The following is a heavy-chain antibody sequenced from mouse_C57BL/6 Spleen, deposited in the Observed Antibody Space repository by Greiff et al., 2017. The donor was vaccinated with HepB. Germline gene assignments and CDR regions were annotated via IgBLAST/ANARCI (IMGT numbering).Heavy chain of an antibody. D-gene: IGHD2-1*01. Sequence: VQLQQSGPELVKPGASVKISCKASGYAFSSSWMNWVKQRPGKGLEWIGRIYPGDGDTNYNGKFKGKATLTADKSSSTAYMQLSSLTSEDSAVYVCARDPYGTMDYWGQGTSVTVSS. CDR1: GYAFSSSW. CDR2: IYPGDGDT. CDR3: ARDPYGTMDY. J-gene: IGHJ4*01. V-gene: IGHV1-82*01.